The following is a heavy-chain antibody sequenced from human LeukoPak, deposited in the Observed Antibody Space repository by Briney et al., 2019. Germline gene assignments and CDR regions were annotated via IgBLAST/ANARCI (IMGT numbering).Heavy chain of an antibody. D-gene: IGHD3-10*01. CDR3: ARRYGSGSSGTFDY. V-gene: IGHV4-59*01. CDR1: GGSISSYY. Sequence: PSETLSLTCTVSGGSISSYYWSWIRQPPGKGLEWIGYIYYSGSTDYNPSLKSRVIISVDTSKNQFSLKLSSVTAADTAVYYCARRYGSGSSGTFDYWGQGTLVTVSS. J-gene: IGHJ4*02. CDR2: IYYSGST.